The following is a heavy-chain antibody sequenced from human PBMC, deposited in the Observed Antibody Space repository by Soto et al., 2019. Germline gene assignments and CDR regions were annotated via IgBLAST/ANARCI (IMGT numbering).Heavy chain of an antibody. D-gene: IGHD3-10*01. CDR3: ARRGGYCSGSYYNLYYYYMDV. Sequence: QVQLQESGPGLVKPSETLSLTCTVSGGSISSYYWSWIRQPPGKGLEWIGYIYYSGSTNYNPSLKSRVTISVDTSKNQFSLKLSSVTAADTAVYYCARRGGYCSGSYYNLYYYYMDVWGKGTTVTVSS. CDR2: IYYSGST. J-gene: IGHJ6*03. CDR1: GGSISSYY. V-gene: IGHV4-59*08.